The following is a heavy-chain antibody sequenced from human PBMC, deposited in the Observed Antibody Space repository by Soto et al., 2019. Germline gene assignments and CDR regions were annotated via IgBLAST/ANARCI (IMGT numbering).Heavy chain of an antibody. J-gene: IGHJ5*02. CDR1: GGTFSSYA. D-gene: IGHD6-19*01. Sequence: GAAVKVSCQASGGTFSSYAISWVRRAPGQGLEWMGGIIPIFGTANYAQKFQGRVTITADESTSTAYMELSSLRSEDTAWYYCARATPRHSSGWYPGCWFDPWGQGTLVTVSS. CDR3: ARATPRHSSGWYPGCWFDP. V-gene: IGHV1-69*13. CDR2: IIPIFGTA.